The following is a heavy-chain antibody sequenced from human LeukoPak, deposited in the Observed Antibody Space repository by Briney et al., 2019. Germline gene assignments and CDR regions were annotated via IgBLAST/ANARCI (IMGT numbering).Heavy chain of an antibody. CDR2: ISGGGGST. Sequence: PGGSLRLSCAASGFTFTSYSMNWVRQAPGKGLEWVSTISGGGGSTYYADSVKGRFTISRDNSKNTLYLQMNSLRAEDTAVYYCAKDHYYDSSVDYWGQGTLVTVSS. J-gene: IGHJ4*02. CDR3: AKDHYYDSSVDY. CDR1: GFTFTSYS. V-gene: IGHV3-23*01. D-gene: IGHD3-22*01.